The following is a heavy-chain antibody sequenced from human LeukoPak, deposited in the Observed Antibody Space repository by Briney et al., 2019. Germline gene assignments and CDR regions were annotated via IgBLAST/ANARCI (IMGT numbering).Heavy chain of an antibody. J-gene: IGHJ5*02. Sequence: SETLSLTCTVSGGSISSYYWSWIRQPAGKGLEWIGRIYTSGSTNYNPSLKSRVTMSVDTSKNQFSLKLSSVTAADTAVYYCARGPDYDLWSPFDPWGQGTLVTVSS. CDR2: IYTSGST. V-gene: IGHV4-4*07. CDR1: GGSISSYY. CDR3: ARGPDYDLWSPFDP. D-gene: IGHD3-3*01.